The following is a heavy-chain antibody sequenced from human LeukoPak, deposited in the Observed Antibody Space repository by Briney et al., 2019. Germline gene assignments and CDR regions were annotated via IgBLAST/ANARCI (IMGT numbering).Heavy chain of an antibody. J-gene: IGHJ4*02. V-gene: IGHV3-48*03. CDR2: ISTSGSTI. Sequence: GGSLRLPCAASGFTLSSYEMNWVRQAPGKGLEWISYISTSGSTIYYADSVKGRLTISRDNAKNSMYLQMNSLRAEDTAVYYCVRVFDYWGQGTLVTVSS. CDR3: VRVFDY. CDR1: GFTLSSYE.